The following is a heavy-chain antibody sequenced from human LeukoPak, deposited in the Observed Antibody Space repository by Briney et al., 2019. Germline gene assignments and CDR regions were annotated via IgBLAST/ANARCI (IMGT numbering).Heavy chain of an antibody. CDR3: ARVPRSNWNEY. CDR1: GFTFSRYS. J-gene: IGHJ4*02. V-gene: IGHV3-21*06. Sequence: PGGSLRLSCAASGFTFSRYSMTWVRQAPGKGLEWVSSISTSSSYIYYADSVKGRFTISRDNAKNSLYLQMNSLRAEDTAVYYCARVPRSNWNEYWGQGTLVTVSS. D-gene: IGHD1-1*01. CDR2: ISTSSSYI.